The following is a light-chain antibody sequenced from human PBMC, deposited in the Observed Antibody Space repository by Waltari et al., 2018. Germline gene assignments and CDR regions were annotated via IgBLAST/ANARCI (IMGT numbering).Light chain of an antibody. Sequence: QSALTQPASVSGSPGQSITISCTGTSSGVGRYNYVSWYQQYPGKAPKLMIYEVSNRPSGVSNRFSASKSGNLASLTISGLQAEDEADYYCSSYTSSSIVIFGGGTKLTVL. V-gene: IGLV2-14*01. CDR2: EVS. J-gene: IGLJ2*01. CDR1: SSGVGRYNY. CDR3: SSYTSSSIVI.